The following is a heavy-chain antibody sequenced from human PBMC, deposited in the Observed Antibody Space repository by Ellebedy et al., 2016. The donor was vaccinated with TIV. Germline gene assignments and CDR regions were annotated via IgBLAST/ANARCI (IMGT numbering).Heavy chain of an antibody. CDR3: ARVGEVAATPCSY. CDR2: IYSGDSDT. J-gene: IGHJ4*02. CDR1: GYSFTTYW. V-gene: IGHV5-51*01. Sequence: GESLKISCKGSGYSFTTYWIGWVRQMSGKGLEWMGIIYSGDSDTRYSPSFQGQVTISADKSISTAYLQWSSLKASDTAMYYCARVGEVAATPCSYWGQGTLVTVSS. D-gene: IGHD2-15*01.